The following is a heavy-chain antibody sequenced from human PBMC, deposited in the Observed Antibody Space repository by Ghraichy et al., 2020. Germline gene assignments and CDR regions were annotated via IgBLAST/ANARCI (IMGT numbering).Heavy chain of an antibody. Sequence: SVKVSCKASGGTFSSYAISWVRQAPGQGLEWMGGIIPIFGTANYAQKFQGRVTITADESTSTAYMELSSLRSEDTAVYYCARGTSRRCSGGSCSKDLGAFDIWGQGTTVTVSS. J-gene: IGHJ3*02. D-gene: IGHD2-15*01. V-gene: IGHV1-69*13. CDR1: GGTFSSYA. CDR3: ARGTSRRCSGGSCSKDLGAFDI. CDR2: IIPIFGTA.